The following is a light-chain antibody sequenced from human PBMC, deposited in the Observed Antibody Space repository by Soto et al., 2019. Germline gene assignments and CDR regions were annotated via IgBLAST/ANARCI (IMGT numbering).Light chain of an antibody. CDR1: QSISSY. CDR2: AAS. J-gene: IGKJ2*01. Sequence: DIQMTQSPSSLSASVGDRVTITCRASQSISSYLNWYQHKVGRAPKLLIYAASSLQTGVPSRFSGSGSGTDFTLTISNLQPEDFATYYCQQSYLTPRTFGQGTKLEIK. V-gene: IGKV1-39*01. CDR3: QQSYLTPRT.